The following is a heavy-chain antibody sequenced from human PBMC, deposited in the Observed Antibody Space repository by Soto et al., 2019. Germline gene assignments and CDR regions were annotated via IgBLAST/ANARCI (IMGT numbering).Heavy chain of an antibody. CDR2: IQSGGTT. J-gene: IGHJ6*04. CDR1: GFTVSSKY. D-gene: IGHD2-15*01. V-gene: IGHV3-66*01. CDR3: GGDDVLCDGGRCYGIPWDV. Sequence: GESLKISCAASGFTVSSKYMTWVRQAPGKGLEWVSLIQSGGTTYYADSVKGRFTISRDTSENTLHLQMDSLRVEDTAVYYCGGDDVLCDGGRCYGIPWDVGGKGTTVTVSS.